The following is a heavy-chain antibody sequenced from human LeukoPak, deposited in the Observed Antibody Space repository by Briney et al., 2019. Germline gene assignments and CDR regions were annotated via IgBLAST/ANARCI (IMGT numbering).Heavy chain of an antibody. J-gene: IGHJ3*02. V-gene: IGHV4-31*03. D-gene: IGHD3-22*01. CDR2: IYYSGST. Sequence: PSETLFLTCTVSGGSISSGGYYWSWIRQHPGKGLEWIGYIYYSGSTYYNPSLKSRVTISVDTSKNQFSLKLSSVTAADTAVYYCARKAHYTVVTAFDIWGQGTMVTVSS. CDR3: ARKAHYTVVTAFDI. CDR1: GGSISSGGYY.